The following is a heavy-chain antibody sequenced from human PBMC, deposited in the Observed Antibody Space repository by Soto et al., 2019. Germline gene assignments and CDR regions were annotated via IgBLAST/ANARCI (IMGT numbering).Heavy chain of an antibody. J-gene: IGHJ4*02. D-gene: IGHD3-9*01. CDR3: SGGNEPTGLIFDY. CDR2: IDFSSNSI. Sequence: GGSLRLSCAASGFSFSDYYMSWIRQAPGKGLEWVSYIDFSSNSIYYADSVKGRFTISRDNAKNSLYLQMNSLRAEDTAVYYWSGGNEPTGLIFDYWGQGTLVTVSS. CDR1: GFSFSDYY. V-gene: IGHV3-11*01.